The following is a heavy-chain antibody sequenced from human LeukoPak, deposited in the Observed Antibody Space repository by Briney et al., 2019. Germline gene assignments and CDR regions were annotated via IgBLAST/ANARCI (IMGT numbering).Heavy chain of an antibody. CDR1: GYTFNTFG. J-gene: IGHJ5*02. CDR2: ISGYNGHT. D-gene: IGHD4-17*01. V-gene: IGHV1-18*01. CDR3: ARSGDGNWFDP. Sequence: ASVKVSCKASGYTFNTFGVAWVRQAPGQGLEWMGWISGYNGHTDYAANLQGRVTLTTDTSTNTAYMELRSLRSDDAAVYYCARSGDGNWFDPWGQGTLVTVSS.